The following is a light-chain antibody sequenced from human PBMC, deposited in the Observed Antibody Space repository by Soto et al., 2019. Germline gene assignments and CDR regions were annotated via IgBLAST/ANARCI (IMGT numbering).Light chain of an antibody. V-gene: IGKV3-20*01. J-gene: IGKJ1*01. CDR1: QDIRSNY. Sequence: ETVLTQSPGTLSLSPGERATLSCRASQDIRSNYLAWYRQTPGQAPRLLIYGASKGASGIADRFSGSGSGTDFTLIISRLEPEDFAVYYCQQYDSSPWTFGQGTKVEIK. CDR3: QQYDSSPWT. CDR2: GAS.